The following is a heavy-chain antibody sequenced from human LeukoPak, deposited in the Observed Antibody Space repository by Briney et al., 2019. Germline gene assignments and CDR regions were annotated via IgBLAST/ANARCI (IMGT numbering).Heavy chain of an antibody. Sequence: GGSLRLSCAASGFTFSSSAMNWVRQAPGKGLEWVSTISGTGDRTYYADSVKGRFTISRDNSKNTPFLQMNSLRAEDTAIYYCAKAYYGSGSYGWFDYWGQGTLVTVSS. V-gene: IGHV3-23*01. J-gene: IGHJ4*02. CDR2: ISGTGDRT. CDR3: AKAYYGSGSYGWFDY. D-gene: IGHD3-10*01. CDR1: GFTFSSSA.